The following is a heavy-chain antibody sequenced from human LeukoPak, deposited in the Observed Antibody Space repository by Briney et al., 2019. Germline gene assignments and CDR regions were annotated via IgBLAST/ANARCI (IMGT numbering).Heavy chain of an antibody. J-gene: IGHJ3*02. Sequence: PSQTLSLTCAVSGGSISSGGYSWSWIRQPPGKGLEWIGYIYHSGSTYYNPSLKSRVTISVDTSKNQFSLKLSSVTAADTAVYYCARSQGYCSGGSCYSDAFDIWGQGTMVTVSS. CDR1: GGSISSGGYS. CDR3: ARSQGYCSGGSCYSDAFDI. V-gene: IGHV4-30-2*01. CDR2: IYHSGST. D-gene: IGHD2-15*01.